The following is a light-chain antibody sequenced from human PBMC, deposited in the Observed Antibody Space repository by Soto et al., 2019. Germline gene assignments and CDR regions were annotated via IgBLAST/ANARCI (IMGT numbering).Light chain of an antibody. CDR1: RFKNGSKT. V-gene: IGLV1-44*01. J-gene: IGLJ1*01. CDR3: AAWPASLGGFYV. Sequence: QSVLTQPPLRAADPVQGVSLFLCRRRFKNGSKTVNWYQHLTGMAPKLLIYSNNHRPSGVADRCSASKPGASAYLAISGLQSGDEGDYYCAAWPASLGGFYVLGSGTKATV. CDR2: SNN.